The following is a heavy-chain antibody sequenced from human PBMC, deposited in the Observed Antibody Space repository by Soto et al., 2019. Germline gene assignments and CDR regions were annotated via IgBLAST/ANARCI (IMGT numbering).Heavy chain of an antibody. V-gene: IGHV4-4*07. Sequence: PSETLSLTCTVSGGSISNRYWSWIRQPAGKGLEWIGRIYSNWNTNYNPSLKGRVTISVDTSRNQLSLKLTSVTAADTAVYYCARDEQLLVRGYFDYWGQGALVTV. D-gene: IGHD3-10*01. J-gene: IGHJ4*02. CDR1: GGSISNRY. CDR2: IYSNWNT. CDR3: ARDEQLLVRGYFDY.